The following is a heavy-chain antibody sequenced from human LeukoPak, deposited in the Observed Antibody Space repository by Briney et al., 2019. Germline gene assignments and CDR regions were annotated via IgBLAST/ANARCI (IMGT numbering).Heavy chain of an antibody. CDR1: GFTFSSYS. J-gene: IGHJ4*02. CDR2: IGSSGGST. D-gene: IGHD5-24*01. Sequence: GGSLRLSCAASGFTFSSYSMNWVRQAPGKGLEWVSTIGSSGGSTYYADSVKGRFTISRDNSKDTLYLQMNSLRAEDTAVYYCAKVFRDGYNYPFDYWGQGTLVTVSS. V-gene: IGHV3-23*01. CDR3: AKVFRDGYNYPFDY.